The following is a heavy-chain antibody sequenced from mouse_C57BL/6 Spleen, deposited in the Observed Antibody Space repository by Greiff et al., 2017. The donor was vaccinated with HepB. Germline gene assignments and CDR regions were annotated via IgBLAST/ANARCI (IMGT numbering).Heavy chain of an antibody. V-gene: IGHV5-17*01. J-gene: IGHJ4*01. Sequence: EVKVVESGGGLVKPGGSLKLSCAASGFTFSDYGMHWVRQAPEKGLEWVAYISSGSSTIYYADTVKGRFTISRDNAKNTLFLQMTSLRSEDTAMYYCARTGGDYAMDYWGQGTSVTVSS. CDR2: ISSGSSTI. CDR3: ARTGGDYAMDY. CDR1: GFTFSDYG.